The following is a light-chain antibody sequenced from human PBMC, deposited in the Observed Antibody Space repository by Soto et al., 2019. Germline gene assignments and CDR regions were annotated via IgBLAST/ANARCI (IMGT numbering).Light chain of an antibody. V-gene: IGKV3-20*01. J-gene: IGKJ4*01. CDR2: RAS. Sequence: EVVLTQSPDTLSLSPGERATLSCRASQSVSSSFLAWYHQKPGQAPRLLLYRASSRATGIPERFTGSGSGTDFPLTIGRLEPEDFAVYYGQQYESSPLTFGGGTKVEIK. CDR3: QQYESSPLT. CDR1: QSVSSSF.